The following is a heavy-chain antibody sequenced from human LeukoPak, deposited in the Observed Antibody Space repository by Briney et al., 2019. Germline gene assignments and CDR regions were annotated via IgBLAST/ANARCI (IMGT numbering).Heavy chain of an antibody. CDR1: GYSINNGYY. Sequence: SETLSLTCAVSGYSINNGYYWGWIRQPPGKGLEWIGNIYHDGSTYYNPSLKSRVTISVDTSKNQFSLKLSSVTAADTAVYYCARQKGYYYIQNWFDPWGPGTLVTVS. V-gene: IGHV4-38-2*01. J-gene: IGHJ5*02. CDR3: ARQKGYYYIQNWFDP. CDR2: IYHDGST. D-gene: IGHD2-15*01.